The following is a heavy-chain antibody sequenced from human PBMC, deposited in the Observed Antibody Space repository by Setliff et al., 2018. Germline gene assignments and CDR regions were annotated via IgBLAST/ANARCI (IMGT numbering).Heavy chain of an antibody. D-gene: IGHD2-2*03. Sequence: ASVKVSCKASGYIFTKYGINWVRQAPGQGLEWMGWIGDYNGNTLHAQNFQGRLTVTTDTFTNTAYMELRSLRSDDTAVYYCARGPVDFVVVPAAAVFDFWGQGTLVTVSS. CDR2: IGDYNGNT. V-gene: IGHV1-18*01. CDR1: GYIFTKYG. CDR3: ARGPVDFVVVPAAAVFDF. J-gene: IGHJ4*02.